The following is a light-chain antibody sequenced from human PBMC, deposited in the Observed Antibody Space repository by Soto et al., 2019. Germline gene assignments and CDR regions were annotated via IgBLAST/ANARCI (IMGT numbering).Light chain of an antibody. J-gene: IGLJ1*01. Sequence: QSVLTQPPSASGSPGQSVTISCTGSKSDIGIYDFVSWYQHHPGKAPRLIIYEVVQRPSGVPDRFSGSKSGNTASLTVSGLQAADEADYFCKSYAGSNTYVFGTRTKLTVL. CDR2: EVV. CDR3: KSYAGSNTYV. V-gene: IGLV2-8*01. CDR1: KSDIGIYDF.